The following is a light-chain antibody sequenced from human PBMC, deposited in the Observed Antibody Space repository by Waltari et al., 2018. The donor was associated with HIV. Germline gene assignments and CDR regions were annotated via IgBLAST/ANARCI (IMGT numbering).Light chain of an antibody. V-gene: IGKV3-20*01. CDR2: GAS. Sequence: IVLTQSPGTLSLSPGERATLACRASQSVNSNYLAWYQQKPGQAPRLLIYGASSRATGIPNRFSGSGSGTDFTLTVSRLEPEDSAVYYCQQYGTSPRTFGRGTKVEI. J-gene: IGKJ1*01. CDR3: QQYGTSPRT. CDR1: QSVNSNY.